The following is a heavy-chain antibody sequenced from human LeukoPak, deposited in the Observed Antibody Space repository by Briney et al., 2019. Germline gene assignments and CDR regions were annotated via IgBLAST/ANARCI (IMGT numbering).Heavy chain of an antibody. J-gene: IGHJ4*02. D-gene: IGHD3-9*01. CDR2: FDPEDGET. CDR1: GYTLTELS. V-gene: IGHV1-24*01. CDR3: ATGIKGDLYYDILTTQV. Sequence: ASVKVSCKVSGYTLTELSMHWVRQAPGKGLEWMGGFDPEDGETIYAQKFQGRVTMTEDTSTDTAYMELSSLRSEDTAVYYCATGIKGDLYYDILTTQVWGQGTLVTVSS.